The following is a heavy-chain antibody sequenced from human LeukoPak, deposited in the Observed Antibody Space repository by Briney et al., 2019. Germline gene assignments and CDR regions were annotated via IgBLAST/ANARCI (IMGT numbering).Heavy chain of an antibody. D-gene: IGHD2-15*01. J-gene: IGHJ6*02. Sequence: AGGSLRLSCAASGFTFSRYGMHWVRQAPGKGLVWVACIRYDGSNTYYADSVKGRFTISRDNSKNTLYLQMNSLRAEDTAVYYCARPARLYCSGGSCYAGYYGMDVWGQGTTVTVSS. V-gene: IGHV3-30*02. CDR2: IRYDGSNT. CDR1: GFTFSRYG. CDR3: ARPARLYCSGGSCYAGYYGMDV.